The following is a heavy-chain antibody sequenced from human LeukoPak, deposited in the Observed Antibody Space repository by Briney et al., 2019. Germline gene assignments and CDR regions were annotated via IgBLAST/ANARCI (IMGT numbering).Heavy chain of an antibody. J-gene: IGHJ4*02. Sequence: PGGSLRLSCAASGFPFSNYGMHWVRQAPGKGLEWVAVISYDGSSKYYADSVKGRFTISRDNSKSTLYLLMNSLRGEDTAVYYCARRTTSVTNDYWGQGTLVTVSS. CDR2: ISYDGSSK. CDR1: GFPFSNYG. CDR3: ARRTTSVTNDY. D-gene: IGHD4-17*01. V-gene: IGHV3-30*03.